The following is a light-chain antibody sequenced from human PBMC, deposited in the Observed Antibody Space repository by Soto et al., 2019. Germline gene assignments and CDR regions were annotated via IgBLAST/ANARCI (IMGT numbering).Light chain of an antibody. CDR1: ESISSS. Sequence: DIQMTQSPSSVSASVGDRVTITCRASESISSSLAWYQQKPGKAPKPLIYAASTLQTGVPSRFSGSGSGTDFTLTITSLQPEDSATYSCQQANSFPRTFGQGTKVDIK. V-gene: IGKV1D-12*01. CDR2: AAS. CDR3: QQANSFPRT. J-gene: IGKJ1*01.